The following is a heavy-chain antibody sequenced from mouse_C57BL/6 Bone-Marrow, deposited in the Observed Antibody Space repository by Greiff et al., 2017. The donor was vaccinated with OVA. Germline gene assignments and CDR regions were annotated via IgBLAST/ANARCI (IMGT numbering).Heavy chain of an antibody. Sequence: EVKLMESGPGLVKPSQSLSLTCSVTGYSITSGYYWNWLRQLPGNQLEWMGYISYDGSNYYNPSLKNRISITRDTSKNQFYLKLNSVTTEDTATYYCARRGLREFAYWGQGTLVTVSA. CDR1: GYSITSGYY. V-gene: IGHV3-6*01. CDR2: ISYDGSN. CDR3: ARRGLREFAY. J-gene: IGHJ3*01. D-gene: IGHD1-1*01.